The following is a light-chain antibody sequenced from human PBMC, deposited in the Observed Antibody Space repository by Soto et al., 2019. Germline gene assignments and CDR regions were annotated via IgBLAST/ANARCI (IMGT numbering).Light chain of an antibody. CDR3: QQYGSSAWT. CDR2: AAS. CDR1: QSVSSGY. J-gene: IGKJ1*01. Sequence: DIVLTQSPGTLSLSPGERATLSCRASQSVSSGYLAWYQQKPGQAPRLLIYAASSRATGIPDRFSGSGSGTDFTLTINRPEPEDFAVYYCQQYGSSAWTFGQGTKVEIK. V-gene: IGKV3-20*01.